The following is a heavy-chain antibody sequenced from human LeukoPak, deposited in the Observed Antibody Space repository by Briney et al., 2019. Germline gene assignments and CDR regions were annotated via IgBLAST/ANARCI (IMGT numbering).Heavy chain of an antibody. CDR2: IYYSGST. Sequence: PSETLSLTCTVSGGSISSNSYYWGRIRQPPGKGLEWIGSIYYSGSTFYNPSLKSRVTISLDTSKNQFSLKLNSVTAADTAIYYCARVDDYNSLYWGQGTLVTVSS. D-gene: IGHD5-24*01. CDR3: ARVDDYNSLY. CDR1: GGSISSNSYY. J-gene: IGHJ4*02. V-gene: IGHV4-39*07.